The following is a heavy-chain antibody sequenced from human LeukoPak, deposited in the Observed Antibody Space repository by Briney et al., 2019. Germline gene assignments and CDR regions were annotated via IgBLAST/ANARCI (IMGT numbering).Heavy chain of an antibody. D-gene: IGHD4/OR15-4a*01. CDR1: GFTFSSYA. Sequence: HPGGSLRLSCAASGFTFSSYAMTWVRQAPGRGLEWVSATSGSGTSTYYADSVKGRFTISRDNSKNTLFLQMSSLRAEDTAVYYCGSGLSANYRVSAWGQGTLVTVSS. J-gene: IGHJ5*02. CDR2: TSGSGTST. CDR3: GSGLSANYRVSA. V-gene: IGHV3-23*01.